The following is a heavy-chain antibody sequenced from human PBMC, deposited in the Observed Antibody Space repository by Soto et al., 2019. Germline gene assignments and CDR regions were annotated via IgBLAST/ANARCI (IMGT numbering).Heavy chain of an antibody. Sequence: EVQLSESGGGLVQPGESLRLSCAASGFTFNNYAMTWVRQAPGKGLEWLSGISGSGGSTYYANSVKGRFIISRDNSKNTLYLQMNSLRVEDTATYYCAKSPTTTSPRVDSWGQGTLVTVSS. CDR2: ISGSGGST. CDR1: GFTFNNYA. D-gene: IGHD4-4*01. J-gene: IGHJ4*02. CDR3: AKSPTTTSPRVDS. V-gene: IGHV3-23*01.